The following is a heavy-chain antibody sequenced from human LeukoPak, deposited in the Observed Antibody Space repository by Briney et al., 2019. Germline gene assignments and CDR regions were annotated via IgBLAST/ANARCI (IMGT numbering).Heavy chain of an antibody. CDR1: GFTFSSYE. CDR3: AREGGAALYAFDI. J-gene: IGHJ3*02. V-gene: IGHV3-48*03. Sequence: GGSLRLSCAASGFTFSSYEMNWVRQAPGKGLEWVSYISSSGSTIYYADSVKGRFTISRDNAKNSLYLQMNSLRAEDTAVYYCAREGGAALYAFDIWGQGTMVTVSS. D-gene: IGHD3-10*01. CDR2: ISSSGSTI.